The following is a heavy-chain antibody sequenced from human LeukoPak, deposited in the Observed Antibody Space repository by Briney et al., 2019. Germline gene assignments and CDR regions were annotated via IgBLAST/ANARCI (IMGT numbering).Heavy chain of an antibody. CDR3: ARGIMYCGGDCYAFDI. CDR1: GYTFTSYA. CDR2: ISAYNGNT. Sequence: GASVKVSCKASGYTFTSYAMNWVRQAPGQGLEWMGWISAYNGNTNYAQKLQGRVTMTTDTSTSTAYMELRSLRSDDTAVYYCARGIMYCGGDCYAFDIWGQGTMVTVSS. D-gene: IGHD2-21*02. J-gene: IGHJ3*02. V-gene: IGHV1-18*01.